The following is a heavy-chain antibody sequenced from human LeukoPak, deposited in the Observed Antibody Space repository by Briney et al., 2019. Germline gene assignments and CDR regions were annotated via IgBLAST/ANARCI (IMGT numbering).Heavy chain of an antibody. V-gene: IGHV5-51*01. CDR1: GDNFNRHW. Sequence: GEPLQISCKGSGDNFNRHWIGWVRPMPGKGLEWMGIIYLGDSDTRYSPSFQGQITISADKSISTAYLQWSSLKASDTAIYYCARHSSYTSGWPLDYWGQGTLVTVSS. J-gene: IGHJ4*02. D-gene: IGHD6-19*01. CDR3: ARHSSYTSGWPLDY. CDR2: IYLGDSDT.